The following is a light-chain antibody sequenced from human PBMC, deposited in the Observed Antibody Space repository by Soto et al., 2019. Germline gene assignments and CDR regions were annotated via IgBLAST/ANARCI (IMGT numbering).Light chain of an antibody. CDR3: QQYSSYPLT. J-gene: IGKJ4*01. Sequence: DIQMTQSPSPLSASVGGRVTITCRASQGTGDWLAWYQQKPGKAPKLLIYKTSTLEGGVPSRFSGSGSETEFTLTISSLQPDDFATYYCQQYSSYPLTFGGGTKVDIK. V-gene: IGKV1-5*03. CDR1: QGTGDW. CDR2: KTS.